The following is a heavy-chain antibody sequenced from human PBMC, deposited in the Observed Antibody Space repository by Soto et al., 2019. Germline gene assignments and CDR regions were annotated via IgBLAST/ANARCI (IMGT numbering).Heavy chain of an antibody. D-gene: IGHD6-6*01. CDR1: GFTFSDHY. Sequence: GGSLRLSCAASGFTFSDHYMDWVRQAPGKGLEWVGRTRNKANGYTTTYAASVKGRFTISRDDSENSLYLQMNSLKTEDTAVYYCVRGQQLVEADYYYYYMDVWGKGTTVTVSS. J-gene: IGHJ6*03. V-gene: IGHV3-72*01. CDR2: TRNKANGYTT. CDR3: VRGQQLVEADYYYYYMDV.